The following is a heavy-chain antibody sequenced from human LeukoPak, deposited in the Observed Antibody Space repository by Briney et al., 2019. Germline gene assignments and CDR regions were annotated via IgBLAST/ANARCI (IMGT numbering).Heavy chain of an antibody. Sequence: SETLSLTCTVSGGSISSYYWSWIRQPPGKGLEWIGYIYYSGSTNYNPSLKSRVTISVDMSKNQFSLKLSSVTAADTAVYYCARIAARLVIDPWGQGTLVTVSS. D-gene: IGHD6-6*01. CDR3: ARIAARLVIDP. CDR2: IYYSGST. V-gene: IGHV4-59*01. J-gene: IGHJ5*02. CDR1: GGSISSYY.